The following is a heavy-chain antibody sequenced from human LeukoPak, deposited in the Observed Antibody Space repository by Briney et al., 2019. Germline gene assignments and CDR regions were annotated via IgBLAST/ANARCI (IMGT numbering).Heavy chain of an antibody. CDR1: GFIFSTYG. D-gene: IGHD3-16*01. CDR3: AKARSSWGGYFDI. CDR2: ITTRGGNT. Sequence: GGSLRLSCAASGFIFSTYGMSWVRQAPGKGLEWVSGITTRGGNTWYADSVRGRFIISRDNTKNTLFLLMNSLRVDDTAVYYCAKARSSWGGYFDIWGRGTLVTVS. J-gene: IGHJ4*02. V-gene: IGHV3-23*01.